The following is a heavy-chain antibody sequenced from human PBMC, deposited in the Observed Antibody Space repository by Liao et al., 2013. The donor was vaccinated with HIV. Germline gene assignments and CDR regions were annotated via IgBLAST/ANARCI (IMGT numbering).Heavy chain of an antibody. CDR3: VSAPRVSFHFVH. J-gene: IGHJ4*02. CDR2: IYYRGST. Sequence: QLQLQESGPGLVKPSETLSLTCTVSAVSITSSNYYWGWIRQPPGKGLEWIGSIYYRGSTYFNPSLQSRVTISVDTSKLSLNLSSVTAADTAVYYCVSAPRVSFHFVHWVQGTLVTVSS. V-gene: IGHV4-39*07. CDR1: AVSITSSNYY.